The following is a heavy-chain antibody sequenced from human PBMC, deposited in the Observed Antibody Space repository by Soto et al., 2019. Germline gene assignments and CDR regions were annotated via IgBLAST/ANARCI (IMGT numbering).Heavy chain of an antibody. CDR3: ARGSSSSWPAGWFDP. V-gene: IGHV6-1*01. J-gene: IGHJ5*02. CDR2: TYYRSKWYD. CDR1: GDSVSSSNAA. Sequence: SQTLSLTCAISGDSVSSSNAAWNWIRQSPSRGLEWLGRTYYRSKWYDDYGVSVRGRITINPDTSKNQFSLQLNSVTPEDTAVYYCARGSSSSWPAGWFDPWGQGTLVTVSS. D-gene: IGHD6-13*01.